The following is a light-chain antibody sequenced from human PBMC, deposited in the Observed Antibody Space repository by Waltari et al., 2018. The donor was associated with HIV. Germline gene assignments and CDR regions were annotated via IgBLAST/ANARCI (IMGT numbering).Light chain of an antibody. J-gene: IGKJ4*01. V-gene: IGKV4-1*01. CDR2: WAS. CDR3: QQYYSTPLT. CDR1: HSLLYGSNNKRY. Sequence: DIVMTQSPDSLAVALGERATIKCKSSHSLLYGSNNKRYLAWYQQKPGQPPKLIIYWASTRESGVPDRFSGSGSGTDFTLTISSLQAEDVAVYYCQQYYSTPLTFGGGTKVEIK.